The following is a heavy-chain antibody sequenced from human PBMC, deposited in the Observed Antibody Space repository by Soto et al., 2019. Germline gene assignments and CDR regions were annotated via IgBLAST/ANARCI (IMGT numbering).Heavy chain of an antibody. Sequence: ASVKVSCKASGYTFTSYAMHWVRQAPGQRLEWMGWINAGNGNTKYSQKFQGRVTITRDTSASTAYMELSSLRSEDTAVYYCATLVDIVVVVAATRAEYLQHWGQGTLVTVSS. CDR3: ATLVDIVVVVAATRAEYLQH. CDR2: INAGNGNT. D-gene: IGHD2-15*01. CDR1: GYTFTSYA. J-gene: IGHJ1*01. V-gene: IGHV1-3*01.